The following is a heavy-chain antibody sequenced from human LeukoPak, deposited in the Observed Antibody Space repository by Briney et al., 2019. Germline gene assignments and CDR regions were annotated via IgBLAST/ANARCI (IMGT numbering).Heavy chain of an antibody. V-gene: IGHV3-30-3*01. CDR1: GFAFSSYA. CDR3: AKEAPSPPARYNWNLMDV. Sequence: PGGSLRLSCAASGFAFSSYAMHWVRQAPGKGLEWVAVISSDGSNKYYADSMKGRFTISRDNSKNTLYLQTNSLRAEDTAVYYCAKEAPSPPARYNWNLMDVWGKGTTVTVSS. J-gene: IGHJ6*03. D-gene: IGHD1-20*01. CDR2: ISSDGSNK.